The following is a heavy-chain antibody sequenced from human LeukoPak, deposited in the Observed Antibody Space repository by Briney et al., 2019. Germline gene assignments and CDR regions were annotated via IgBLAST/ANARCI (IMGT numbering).Heavy chain of an antibody. J-gene: IGHJ4*02. Sequence: PSETLSLTCAVYGGSFSGYYWSWIRQPPGKGLEWIGEINHSGSTNYNPSLKSRVTIPVDTSKNQFSLKLSSVTAADTAVYYCATSDSSSWRSPTDYWGQGTLVTVSS. V-gene: IGHV4-34*01. D-gene: IGHD6-13*01. CDR1: GGSFSGYY. CDR3: ATSDSSSWRSPTDY. CDR2: INHSGST.